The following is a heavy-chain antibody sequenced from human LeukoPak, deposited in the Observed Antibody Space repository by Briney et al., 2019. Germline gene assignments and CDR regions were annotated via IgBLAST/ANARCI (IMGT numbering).Heavy chain of an antibody. CDR3: ARPMLRFLEWLPVDY. D-gene: IGHD3-3*01. J-gene: IGHJ4*02. CDR1: GFTFSSYA. V-gene: IGHV3-64*01. CDR2: ISSNGGST. Sequence: GGSLRLSCAASGFTFSSYAMHWVRQAPGKGLEYVSAISSNGGSTYYETSVKGRFTISRDNSKNTLYLQMGSLRAEDMAVYYCARPMLRFLEWLPVDYWGQGTLVTVSS.